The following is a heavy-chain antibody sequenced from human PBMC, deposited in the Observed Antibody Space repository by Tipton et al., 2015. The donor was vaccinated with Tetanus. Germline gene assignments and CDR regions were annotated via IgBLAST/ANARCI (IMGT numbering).Heavy chain of an antibody. D-gene: IGHD3-10*01. V-gene: IGHV4-61*08. CDR1: RGSLRGGDYH. J-gene: IGHJ4*02. CDR2: ISSSGRT. Sequence: LRLSCTVSRGSLRGGDYHWSWIRQPPGEGLEWLAYISSSGRTNSNYFLKSRITTSRDTSRNQFSLKLTSVTPADTAVYYCTRANHEFPKKGPFDSWGQGTLVIVS. CDR3: TRANHEFPKKGPFDS.